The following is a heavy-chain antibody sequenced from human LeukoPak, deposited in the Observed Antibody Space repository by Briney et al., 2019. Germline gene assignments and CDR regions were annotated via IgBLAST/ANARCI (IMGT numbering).Heavy chain of an antibody. J-gene: IGHJ4*02. Sequence: PGGTLRLSCAASGFTFTSYEMNWVRQAPGKGLEWGAIISFDGTNKYYADSVKGRFTISRDNSKNTLYLQMDSLRAEDTAVYYCAKGGYYERPWYFDYWGQGTLVTVSS. D-gene: IGHD3-22*01. CDR2: ISFDGTNK. V-gene: IGHV3-30*18. CDR1: GFTFTSYE. CDR3: AKGGYYERPWYFDY.